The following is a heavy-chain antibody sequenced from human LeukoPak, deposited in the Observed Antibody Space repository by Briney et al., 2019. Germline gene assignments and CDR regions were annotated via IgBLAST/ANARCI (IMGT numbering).Heavy chain of an antibody. D-gene: IGHD3-10*01. V-gene: IGHV4-59*01. Sequence: SETLSLTCTGSGGSISSYYWSWIRQPPGKGLEWIGYIYYSGSTNYNPSLKSRVTISVDTSKNQFSLKLSSVTAADTAVYYCARGGSGSNYVYYYYYMDVWGKGTTVTVSS. J-gene: IGHJ6*03. CDR3: ARGGSGSNYVYYYYYMDV. CDR1: GGSISSYY. CDR2: IYYSGST.